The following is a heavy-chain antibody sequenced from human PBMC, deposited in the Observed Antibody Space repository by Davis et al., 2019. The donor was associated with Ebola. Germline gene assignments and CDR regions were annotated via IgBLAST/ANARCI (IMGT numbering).Heavy chain of an antibody. D-gene: IGHD6-13*01. CDR2: IKQDGSEK. CDR1: GFTFSSYW. V-gene: IGHV3-7*01. CDR3: ARDLRYSSSRDYYFDY. J-gene: IGHJ4*02. Sequence: PGGSLRLSCAASGFTFSSYWMSWVRQAPGKGLEWVANIKQDGSEKYYVDSVKGRFTISRDNAKNSLYLQMNSLRAEDTAVYYCARDLRYSSSRDYYFDYWGQGTLVTVSS.